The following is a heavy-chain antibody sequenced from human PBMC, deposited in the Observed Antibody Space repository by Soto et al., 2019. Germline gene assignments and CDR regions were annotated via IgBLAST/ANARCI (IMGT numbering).Heavy chain of an antibody. V-gene: IGHV3-30*18. Sequence: QVQLVESGGGVVQPGRSLRLSCGASGFTFSNYGMHLVRQAPGKGLEWVAFISNDGSNKNYGDSVKGRFSISRDNSENTLSLQLNSMRAEDTAVYFCAKDQLPVYYYHSRGPFDSWGQGTLVTVSS. CDR1: GFTFSNYG. J-gene: IGHJ4*02. D-gene: IGHD3-22*01. CDR3: AKDQLPVYYYHSRGPFDS. CDR2: ISNDGSNK.